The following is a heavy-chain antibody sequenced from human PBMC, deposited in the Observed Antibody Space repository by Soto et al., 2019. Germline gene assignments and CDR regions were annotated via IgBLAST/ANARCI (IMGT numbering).Heavy chain of an antibody. CDR2: IQYNGYS. CDR1: GGSITNYY. V-gene: IGHV4-59*08. D-gene: IGHD3-10*01. CDR3: ARPGFGSLHGLVDV. Sequence: QVQLQESGPGLVKPSETLSLTCTVSGGSITNYYCSWFRQPPGKGLEWIGYIQYNGYSAYNLSLKRRVTMSMDTSKTQCSLMLESVTATDTAVYYCARPGFGSLHGLVDVWGQGTTVIVSS. J-gene: IGHJ6*02.